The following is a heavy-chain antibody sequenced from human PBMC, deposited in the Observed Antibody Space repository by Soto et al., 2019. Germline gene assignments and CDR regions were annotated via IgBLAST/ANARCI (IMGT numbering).Heavy chain of an antibody. D-gene: IGHD1-7*01. J-gene: IGHJ4*02. CDR1: GGSISSGNYY. V-gene: IGHV4-30-4*01. CDR2: MSYSGST. CDR3: ATMGTPATGLYYFDN. Sequence: QVQLQESGPGLVKPSQTLSLTCTVSGGSISSGNYYWSWIRQPPGKGLEWIGFMSYSGSTSYNASLKSRVTISVDPSKRQFSLNLSFVTAADTAVYYCATMGTPATGLYYFDNWGQGTLVTVSS.